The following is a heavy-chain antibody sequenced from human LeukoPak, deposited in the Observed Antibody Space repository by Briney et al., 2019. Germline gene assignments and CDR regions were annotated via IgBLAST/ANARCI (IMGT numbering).Heavy chain of an antibody. CDR2: INHSGST. CDR1: GGSFSGYY. Sequence: SETLSLTCAVYGGSFSGYYWSWIRRPPGKGLEWIGEINHSGSTNYNPSLKSRVTISVDTSKNQFSLKLSSVTAADTAVYYCARGAYSSSWYDFDYWGQGTLVTVSS. J-gene: IGHJ4*02. CDR3: ARGAYSSSWYDFDY. V-gene: IGHV4-34*01. D-gene: IGHD6-13*01.